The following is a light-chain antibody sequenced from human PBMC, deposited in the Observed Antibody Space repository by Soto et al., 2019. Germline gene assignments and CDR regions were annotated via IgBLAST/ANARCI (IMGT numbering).Light chain of an antibody. CDR1: SSDVGNYNR. Sequence: QSVLTQPASVSGSPGQSITISCTGTSSDVGNYNRVSWYQQPPGTAPKLIIYEVSNRPSGVPDRFSGSKSGNTASLTISGLQAEDEADYHCSSYTGSSTLDAIFGGGTKLTVL. J-gene: IGLJ2*01. V-gene: IGLV2-18*02. CDR3: SSYTGSSTLDAI. CDR2: EVS.